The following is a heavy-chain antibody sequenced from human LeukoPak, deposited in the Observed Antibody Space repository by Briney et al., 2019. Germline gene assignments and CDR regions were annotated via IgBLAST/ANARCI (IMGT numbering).Heavy chain of an antibody. J-gene: IGHJ3*02. CDR3: AGGLGYCSSTSCYGYNSGAFDI. CDR2: ISGSGGST. V-gene: IGHV3-23*01. Sequence: GGSLRLSCAASGFTFSSYAMSWVRQAPGKGLEWVSAISGSGGSTYYADSVKGRFTISRDNSKNTLYLQMNSLRAEDTAVYYCAGGLGYCSSTSCYGYNSGAFDIWGQGTMVTVSS. CDR1: GFTFSSYA. D-gene: IGHD2-2*01.